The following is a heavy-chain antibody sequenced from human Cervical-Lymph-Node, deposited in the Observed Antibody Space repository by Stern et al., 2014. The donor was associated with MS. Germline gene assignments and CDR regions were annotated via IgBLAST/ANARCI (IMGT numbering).Heavy chain of an antibody. J-gene: IGHJ4*02. CDR1: GGSISSYY. CDR2: IYYSGST. V-gene: IGHV4-59*01. D-gene: IGHD5-12*01. CDR3: ARDGLRRGFDY. Sequence: QLQLQESGPGLVKPSETLSLTCTVSGGSISSYYWSWIRQPPGKGLEWIGYIYYSGSTNYNPSLKSRVTISVDTSKNQFSLKLSSVTAADTAVYYCARDGLRRGFDYWGQGTLVTVSS.